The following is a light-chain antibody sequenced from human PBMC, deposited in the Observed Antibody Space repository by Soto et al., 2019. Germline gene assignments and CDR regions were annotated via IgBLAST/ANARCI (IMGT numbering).Light chain of an antibody. Sequence: EIVMTQSPATLSVSPGERATLSCRASQSVGSYLAWYQQKPGQAPRLLIFGASSRATGIPDRFSGSGSGTDFTLTISRLEPEDFAVYYCQQYGTSLPVTFGQGTRLEIK. J-gene: IGKJ5*01. V-gene: IGKV3-20*01. CDR1: QSVGSY. CDR3: QQYGTSLPVT. CDR2: GAS.